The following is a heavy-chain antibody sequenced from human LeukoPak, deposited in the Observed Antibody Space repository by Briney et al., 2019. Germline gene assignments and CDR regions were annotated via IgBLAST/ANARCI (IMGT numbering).Heavy chain of an antibody. CDR3: ARDIAPLNSSGWYFSWYAFDI. CDR2: ISSSGSTI. V-gene: IGHV3-11*01. Sequence: GGSLRLSCAASGFTFSDYYMSWIRQAPGKGLEWVSYISSSGSTIYYADSVKGRFTISRDNAKNSLYLQMSSLRAEDTAVYYCARDIAPLNSSGWYFSWYAFDIWGQGTMVTVSS. CDR1: GFTFSDYY. J-gene: IGHJ3*02. D-gene: IGHD6-19*01.